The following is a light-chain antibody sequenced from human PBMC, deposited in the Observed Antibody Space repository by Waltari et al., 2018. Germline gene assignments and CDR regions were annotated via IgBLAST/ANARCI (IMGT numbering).Light chain of an antibody. CDR2: GTS. CDR3: QQYTDSPPLT. CDR1: QSVSRSY. J-gene: IGKJ4*01. V-gene: IGKV3-20*01. Sequence: EIVLTQSPGTLSLSPGVRSTLSCRASQSVSRSYLSWYQQKPGLAPRLLSYGTSSRSTGIPDRFSGSGSGTDFTLTISRLESEDFAVYFCQQYTDSPPLTYGGGTRVEIK.